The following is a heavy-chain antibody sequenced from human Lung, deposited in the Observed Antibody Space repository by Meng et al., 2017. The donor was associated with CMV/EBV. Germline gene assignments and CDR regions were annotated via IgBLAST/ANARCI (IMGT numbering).Heavy chain of an antibody. CDR1: GYTFTSYY. Sequence: ASXXVSXKASGYTFTSYYMHWVRQAPGQGLEWMGIINPSGGSTSYAQKFQGRVTMTRDTSTSTVYMELSSLRSEDTAVYYCARAGRYCSSTSCYNEDYYYYYGMDVWGQGTTVTVSS. CDR3: ARAGRYCSSTSCYNEDYYYYYGMDV. CDR2: INPSGGST. V-gene: IGHV1-46*01. D-gene: IGHD2-2*02. J-gene: IGHJ6*02.